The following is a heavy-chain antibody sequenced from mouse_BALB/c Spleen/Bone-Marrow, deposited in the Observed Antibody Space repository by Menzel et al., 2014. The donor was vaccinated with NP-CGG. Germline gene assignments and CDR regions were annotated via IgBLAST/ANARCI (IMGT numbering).Heavy chain of an antibody. J-gene: IGHJ3*01. CDR1: GYTFTTYP. CDR2: FHPYNDDT. Sequence: VQGVESGAELVKPGASVKMSCKAFGYTFTTYPIEWMKQTHGKSLEWIGNFHPYNDDTKYNKKFKGRAKLTVEKSSSTVDLELSRLTSGDSGVYYCTRGGGFAYWGQGTLVTVSA. CDR3: TRGGGFAY. V-gene: IGHV1-47*01.